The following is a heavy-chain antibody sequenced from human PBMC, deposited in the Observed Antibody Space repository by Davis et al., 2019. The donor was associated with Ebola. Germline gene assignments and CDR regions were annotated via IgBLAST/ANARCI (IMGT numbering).Heavy chain of an antibody. CDR1: GIIFSSYS. J-gene: IGHJ4*02. Sequence: GGSLRLSCEASGIIFSSYSMTCVRQAPGTGLEWVASISSSGNNINYGDSVKGRFTISRDNAKNSLYLELSSLRVEDTAIYYCARDRGGSDRTPIDYWGQGTLVTVSS. D-gene: IGHD1-26*01. CDR3: ARDRGGSDRTPIDY. V-gene: IGHV3-21*01. CDR2: ISSSGNNI.